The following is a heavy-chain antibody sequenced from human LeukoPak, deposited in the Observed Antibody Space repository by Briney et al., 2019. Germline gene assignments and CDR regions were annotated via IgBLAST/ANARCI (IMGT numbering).Heavy chain of an antibody. J-gene: IGHJ4*02. Sequence: GGSLRLSCAASGFTFSSYAMSWVRQAPGKGLEWVSAIGGGGYTTYYADSVKGRFTISRDNSKNTLYLQMNSLRAEDTAVYYCAKRRLTATGKEFDYWGQGTLVTVSS. CDR2: IGGGGYTT. CDR1: GFTFSSYA. CDR3: AKRRLTATGKEFDY. V-gene: IGHV3-23*01. D-gene: IGHD6-13*01.